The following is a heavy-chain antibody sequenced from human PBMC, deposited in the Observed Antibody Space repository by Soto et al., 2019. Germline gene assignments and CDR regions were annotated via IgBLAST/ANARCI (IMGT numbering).Heavy chain of an antibody. Sequence: PSETLSLTCTVSGGSISSHYWSWIRQPPGQGLEWIGYIYYSGSTNYNPSLKSRVTISVDTSKSQFSLRLSSLRSEDTAVYYGARGFYGDSSFDDWGQGTLVNVAS. J-gene: IGHJ4*02. V-gene: IGHV4-59*11. CDR2: IYYSGST. CDR3: ARGFYGDSSFDD. D-gene: IGHD4-17*01. CDR1: GGSISSHY.